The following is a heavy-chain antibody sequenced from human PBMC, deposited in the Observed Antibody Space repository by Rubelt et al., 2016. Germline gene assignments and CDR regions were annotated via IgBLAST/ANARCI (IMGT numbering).Heavy chain of an antibody. CDR3: ARRARFCDHHGFDY. D-gene: IGHD3-3*01. CDR2: IYHSGST. Sequence: QLQLQESGSGLVKPSQTLSLTCAVSGGSISSGGYSWSWIRQPPGKGLAWIGYIYHSGSTYDNPSLKSVVTISVDTAKNQFALKLSSVTAADTAGYYWARRARFCDHHGFDYWGQGTLVTVSS. V-gene: IGHV4-30-2*01. J-gene: IGHJ4*02. CDR1: GGSISSGGYS.